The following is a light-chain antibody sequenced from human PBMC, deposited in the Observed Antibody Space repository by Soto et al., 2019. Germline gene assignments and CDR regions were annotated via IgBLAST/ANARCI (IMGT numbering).Light chain of an antibody. Sequence: QSALTQPASVSGSPGQSITISCTGTSSDVGGYKSVSWYQQHPGKAPKLMIYEVSNRPSGVSNRFSGSKSGNTASLTISGLQAEDEADYYCSSYTSGSTLVVFGGGTKLTVL. V-gene: IGLV2-14*01. CDR1: SSDVGGYKS. CDR2: EVS. J-gene: IGLJ2*01. CDR3: SSYTSGSTLVV.